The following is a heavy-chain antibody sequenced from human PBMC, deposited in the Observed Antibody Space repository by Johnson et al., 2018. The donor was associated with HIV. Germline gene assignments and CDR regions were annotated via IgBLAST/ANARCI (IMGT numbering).Heavy chain of an antibody. CDR3: ARDPNYNSVDAFDI. Sequence: VQLVESGGGVVQPGRSLRLSCAASGFTFSSYAMHWVRQAPGKGLEWVSGINWNGGSPTYADSVKGRFTISRDNSKNSLYLQMNSLRDEDTDLYYCARDPNYNSVDAFDIWGQGTMVTVSS. J-gene: IGHJ3*02. CDR1: GFTFSSYA. V-gene: IGHV3-20*04. D-gene: IGHD3-10*01. CDR2: INWNGGSP.